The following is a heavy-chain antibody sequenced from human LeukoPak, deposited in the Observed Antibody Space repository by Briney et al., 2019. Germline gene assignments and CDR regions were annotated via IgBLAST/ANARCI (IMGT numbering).Heavy chain of an antibody. CDR3: VRVYCSSTSCSDYFGY. CDR1: GFTFSAFE. CDR2: ISGSGGTT. V-gene: IGHV3-48*03. D-gene: IGHD2-2*01. J-gene: IGHJ4*02. Sequence: GGSLRLSCAASGFTFSAFEMNWVRQAPGKGLEWLSYISGSGGTTLYADSVKGRFTISRDNAKNSLYLQMNSLRVEDTAVYYCVRVYCSSTSCSDYFGYWGQGSLVTVSS.